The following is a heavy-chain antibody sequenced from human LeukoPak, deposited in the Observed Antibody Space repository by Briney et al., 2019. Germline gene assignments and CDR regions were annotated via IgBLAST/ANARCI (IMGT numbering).Heavy chain of an antibody. J-gene: IGHJ1*01. CDR1: GGSISSGGYY. CDR2: IYYSGST. CDR3: ARGSIKAEYFLH. D-gene: IGHD5-12*01. V-gene: IGHV4-30-4*08. Sequence: PSQTLSLTCTVSGGSISSGGYYWSWIRQHAGKGLEWIGYIYYSGSTYYNPSLKSRVTISVDTSKNQFSLKLSSVTAADTAVYYCARGSIKAEYFLHWGQGTLVTVSS.